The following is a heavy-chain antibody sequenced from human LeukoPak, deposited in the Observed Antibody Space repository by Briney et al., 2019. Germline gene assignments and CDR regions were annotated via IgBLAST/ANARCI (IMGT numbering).Heavy chain of an antibody. D-gene: IGHD6-19*01. CDR2: IYSGGST. V-gene: IGHV3-53*01. CDR1: GFTVSSNY. CDR3: ARDGSSGSRDAFDI. J-gene: IGHJ3*02. Sequence: QSGGSLRLSCAASGFTVSSNYMSWVRQAPGKGLEWVSVIYSGGSTYYADSVKGRFTISRDNSKNTLYLQMNSLRAEDTAVYYCARDGSSGSRDAFDIWGQGTMVTVSS.